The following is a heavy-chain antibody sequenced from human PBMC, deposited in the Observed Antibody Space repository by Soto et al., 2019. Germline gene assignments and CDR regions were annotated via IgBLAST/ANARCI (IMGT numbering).Heavy chain of an antibody. CDR2: INHSGST. Sequence: KPSETLSLTCAVYGGSFSGYYWSWIRQPPGKGLEWIGEINHSGSTNYNPSLKSRVTISVDTYKNQFSLKLSSVTAADTAVYYCARGGRITIFGVVTYYYYYGMDVWGQGNTVAVS. V-gene: IGHV4-34*01. CDR3: ARGGRITIFGVVTYYYYYGMDV. J-gene: IGHJ6*02. D-gene: IGHD3-3*01. CDR1: GGSFSGYY.